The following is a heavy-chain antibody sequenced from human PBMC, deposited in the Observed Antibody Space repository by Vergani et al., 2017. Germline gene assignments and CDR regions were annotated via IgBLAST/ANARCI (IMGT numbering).Heavy chain of an antibody. D-gene: IGHD2-2*01. CDR2: ISNSGSTI. Sequence: EVQLVESGGGLVQPGGSLRLSCAASGFTFSSYEMNWVRQAPGKGLEWVSNISNSGSTIYYADSVKGRLTISRDNAKNSLYMQMNSLRAEDMAVYYCARVPSVVPAAPRGAFDIWGQGTMVTVSS. V-gene: IGHV3-48*03. CDR1: GFTFSSYE. CDR3: ARVPSVVPAAPRGAFDI. J-gene: IGHJ3*02.